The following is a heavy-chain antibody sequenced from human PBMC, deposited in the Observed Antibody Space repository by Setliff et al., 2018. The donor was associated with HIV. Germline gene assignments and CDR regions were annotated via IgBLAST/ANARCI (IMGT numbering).Heavy chain of an antibody. CDR2: INPSGTT. Sequence: PSETLSLTCTVSGGSISSSSYYWSWIRQPPGKGLEWIAEINPSGTTNYNPSLKSRVTISVDTSKKQFSLKLSSVTAADTAVYYCARGGGFWSGQLDFWGQGTLVTVSS. CDR1: GGSISSSSYY. V-gene: IGHV4-39*07. D-gene: IGHD3-3*01. CDR3: ARGGGFWSGQLDF. J-gene: IGHJ4*02.